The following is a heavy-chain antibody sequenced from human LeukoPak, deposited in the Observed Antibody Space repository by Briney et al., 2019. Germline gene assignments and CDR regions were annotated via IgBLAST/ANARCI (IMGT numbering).Heavy chain of an antibody. Sequence: PSETLSLTCTVSGGSISSYYWSWIRQPPGKGLEWIGYIYYSGSTNYNPSLKSRVTISVDTSKNQFSLKLSSVTAADTAVYYCAASMAPAGYYYYYMDVWGKGTTVTVSS. CDR2: IYYSGST. CDR1: GGSISSYY. V-gene: IGHV4-59*01. D-gene: IGHD2/OR15-2a*01. CDR3: AASMAPAGYYYYYMDV. J-gene: IGHJ6*03.